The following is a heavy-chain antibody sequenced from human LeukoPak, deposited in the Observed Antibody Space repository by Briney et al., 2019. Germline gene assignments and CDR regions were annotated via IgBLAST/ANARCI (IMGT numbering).Heavy chain of an antibody. J-gene: IGHJ6*02. V-gene: IGHV3-23*01. Sequence: GGSLRLACAVSGFTFSSYGMNWVRQAPGKGLEWVSGISASGGSTYYPDSVKGRFTISRDNPKNTLYLQMNSLRVEDTAVYYCATGITSRRSYYYALDVWGQGTTVAVSS. CDR3: ATGITSRRSYYYALDV. D-gene: IGHD6-6*01. CDR1: GFTFSSYG. CDR2: ISASGGST.